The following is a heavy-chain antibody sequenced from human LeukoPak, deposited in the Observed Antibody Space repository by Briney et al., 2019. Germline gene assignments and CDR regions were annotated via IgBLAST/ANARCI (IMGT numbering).Heavy chain of an antibody. CDR3: ARGAFSIFY. D-gene: IGHD3-3*02. CDR1: GFTFNSYW. V-gene: IGHV3-7*03. J-gene: IGHJ4*02. Sequence: GGSLRLSCAASGFTFNSYWMSWVRQAPGKGLECVANMKQDGSETYYVDSVKGRFTISRDNAKNSLYLQMNSLRAGDTAVYYCARGAFSIFYWGQGTLVTVSS. CDR2: MKQDGSET.